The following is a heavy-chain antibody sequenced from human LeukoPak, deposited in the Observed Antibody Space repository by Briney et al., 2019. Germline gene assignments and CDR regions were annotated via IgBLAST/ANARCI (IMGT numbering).Heavy chain of an antibody. CDR1: GDTFATYW. D-gene: IGHD2-2*01. CDR2: IYPGDSRT. V-gene: IGHV5-51*01. CDR3: ACRHFTSPSSAP. J-gene: IGHJ5*02. Sequence: GESLKISCQGSGDTFATYWIGWVRQVPGKGLEWMGVIYPGDSRTRYSPSFQGQVTISVDKSISTAYLQWSSLKASDTAMYYSACRHFTSPSSAPWGQGTLVTVSS.